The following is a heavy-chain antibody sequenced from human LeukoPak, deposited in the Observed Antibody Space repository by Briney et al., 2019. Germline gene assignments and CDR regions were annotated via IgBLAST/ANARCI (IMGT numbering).Heavy chain of an antibody. CDR2: IKQDGSEK. D-gene: IGHD3-10*01. CDR3: ARDGVTMVRGVKVLDYYYYYMDV. CDR1: GFTFSSYW. Sequence: GGSLRLSCAASGFTFSSYWMNWVRQAPGKGLEWVANIKQDGSEKYYVDSVKGRFTISRDNAKSSLYLQMNSLRAEDTAVYYCARDGVTMVRGVKVLDYYYYYMDVWGKGTTVTISS. J-gene: IGHJ6*03. V-gene: IGHV3-7*01.